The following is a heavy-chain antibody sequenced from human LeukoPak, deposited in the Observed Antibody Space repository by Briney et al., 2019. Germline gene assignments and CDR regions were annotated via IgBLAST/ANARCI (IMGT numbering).Heavy chain of an antibody. CDR1: GFTFSSYG. CDR3: AIDRYVLRYFDWLLGPEDY. J-gene: IGHJ4*02. D-gene: IGHD3-9*01. CDR2: IRYDGSNK. V-gene: IGHV3-30*02. Sequence: GGSLRLSCAASGFTFSSYGMHWVRQAPGKGLEWVAFIRYDGSNKYYADSVKGRFTISRDSSKNTLYLQMNSLRAEDTAVYYCAIDRYVLRYFDWLLGPEDYWGQGTLVTVSS.